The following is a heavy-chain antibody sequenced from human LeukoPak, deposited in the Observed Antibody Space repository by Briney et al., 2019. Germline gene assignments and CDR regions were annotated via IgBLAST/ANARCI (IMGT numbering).Heavy chain of an antibody. CDR1: GFTFSDYY. Sequence: GGSLRLSCAASGFTFSDYYMSWIRQAPGKWLEWVSYISSSGSTIYYADSVKGRFTISRDNAKNSLYLQMNSLRAEDTAVYYCARDQAYYDFWSGYYTPLYYYYYMDVWGKGTTVTVSS. V-gene: IGHV3-11*04. J-gene: IGHJ6*03. CDR2: ISSSGSTI. CDR3: ARDQAYYDFWSGYYTPLYYYYYMDV. D-gene: IGHD3-3*01.